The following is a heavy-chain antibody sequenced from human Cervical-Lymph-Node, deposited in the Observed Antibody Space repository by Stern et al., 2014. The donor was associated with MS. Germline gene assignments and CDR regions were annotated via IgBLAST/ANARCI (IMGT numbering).Heavy chain of an antibody. Sequence: VQLVQSGAAVKKPGSSVKVSCKASGGTFSSYAIRWVRQAPGQGLEWVGGIITSIGLANHAQKFKGIVTITAETYTNTGYMSSLRSEDTARYYCARDGGGVDIWGQGTMVSVSS. J-gene: IGHJ3*02. D-gene: IGHD2-8*01. CDR3: ARDGGGVDI. CDR2: IITSIGLA. CDR1: GGTFSSYA. V-gene: IGHV1-69*17.